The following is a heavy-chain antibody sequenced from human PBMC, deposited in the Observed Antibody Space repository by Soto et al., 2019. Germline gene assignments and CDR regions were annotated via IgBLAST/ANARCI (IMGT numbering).Heavy chain of an antibody. CDR3: ARVERGTATTVVDAFDI. J-gene: IGHJ3*02. Sequence: QVQLQQWGAGLLKPSETLSLTCAVYGGSVSSGSYYWSWIRQPPGKGLEWIGEMSHSGGTHFNPSLKSRVTISVDTSKNQFSLTMSFVTAADTALYYFARVERGTATTVVDAFDIWGPGTMVTVSS. CDR2: MSHSGGT. CDR1: GGSVSSGSYY. D-gene: IGHD1-1*01. V-gene: IGHV4-34*01.